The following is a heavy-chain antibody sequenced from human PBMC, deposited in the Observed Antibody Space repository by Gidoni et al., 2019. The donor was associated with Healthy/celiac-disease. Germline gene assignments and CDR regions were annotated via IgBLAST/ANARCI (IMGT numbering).Heavy chain of an antibody. V-gene: IGHV4-59*01. J-gene: IGHJ4*02. CDR1: GGSISSYY. D-gene: IGHD6-19*01. CDR3: ARDHSSGWDYFDY. Sequence: QVQLQESGPGLVKPSETLSLTCTVSGGSISSYYWSWIRQPPGKGLEWIGYIYYSGSTNYNPSLKSRVTISVDTSKNQFSLKLSSVTAADTAVYYCARDHSSGWDYFDYWGQGTLVTVSS. CDR2: IYYSGST.